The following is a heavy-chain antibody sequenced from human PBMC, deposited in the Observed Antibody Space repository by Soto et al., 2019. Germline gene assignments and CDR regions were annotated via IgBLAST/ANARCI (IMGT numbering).Heavy chain of an antibody. CDR2: INHSGST. CDR1: GGSFSGYY. V-gene: IGHV4-34*01. D-gene: IGHD1-26*01. CDR3: ARARIVGATGFDY. Sequence: PSETLSLTCAVYGGSFSGYYWSWIRQPPGKGLEWIGEINHSGSTNYNPSLKSRVTISVDTSKNQFSLKLSSVTAADTAVYYCARARIVGATGFDYWGQGTLVTVSS. J-gene: IGHJ4*02.